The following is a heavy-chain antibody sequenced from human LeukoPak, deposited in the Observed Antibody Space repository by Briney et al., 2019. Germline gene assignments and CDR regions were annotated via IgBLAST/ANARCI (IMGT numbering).Heavy chain of an antibody. V-gene: IGHV4-61*02. D-gene: IGHD2-2*01. CDR1: GGSISSGSYY. CDR2: IYTSGST. J-gene: IGHJ4*02. Sequence: SQTLSLTCTVSGGSISSGSYYWSWIRQPAGKGLEWIGRIYTSGSTNYNPSLKSRVTISVDTSKNQFSLKLSSVTAADTAVYYCARDRTPSLIVVVPAAMGSFDYWGQGTLVTVSS. CDR3: ARDRTPSLIVVVPAAMGSFDY.